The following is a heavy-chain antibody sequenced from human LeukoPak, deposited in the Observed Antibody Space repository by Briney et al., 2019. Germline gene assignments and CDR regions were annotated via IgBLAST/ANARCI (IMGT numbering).Heavy chain of an antibody. CDR1: GFTFSSYS. CDR2: ISSSSSTI. CDR3: ARDPDFWSGPTDYFDY. J-gene: IGHJ4*02. D-gene: IGHD3-3*01. V-gene: IGHV3-48*02. Sequence: GGPLRLSCAASGFTFSSYSMNWVRQAPGKGLEWVSYISSSSSTIYYADSVKGRFTISRDNAKNSLYLQMNSLRDEDTAVYYCARDPDFWSGPTDYFDYWGQGTLVTVSS.